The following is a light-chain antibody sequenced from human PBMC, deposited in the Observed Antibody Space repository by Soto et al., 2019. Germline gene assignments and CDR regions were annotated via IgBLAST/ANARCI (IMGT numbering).Light chain of an antibody. Sequence: EIVLTESPGALSLSPGERASLSCRASQSVSSYLAWYQQKPGQAPRLLIYDASNGATGIPARFSGSGSGTEFTLTISSLQPEEFATYSCQQYYISWSFGQGTKVDIK. CDR2: DAS. CDR3: QQYYISWS. CDR1: QSVSSY. V-gene: IGKV3-11*01. J-gene: IGKJ1*01.